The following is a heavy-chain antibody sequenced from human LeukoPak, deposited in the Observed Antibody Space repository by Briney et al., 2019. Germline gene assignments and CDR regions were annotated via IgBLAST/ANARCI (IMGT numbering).Heavy chain of an antibody. CDR3: ARTDYGGNSLGVDY. Sequence: GGSLRLSCAASGFTFSSYAMTWVRQAPGKGLEWVSGISGSGGSTYYADSVKGRFTISRDNAKNSLYLQMNSLRAEDAAVYYCARTDYGGNSLGVDYWGQGTLVTVSS. D-gene: IGHD4-23*01. CDR2: ISGSGGST. J-gene: IGHJ4*02. V-gene: IGHV3-23*01. CDR1: GFTFSSYA.